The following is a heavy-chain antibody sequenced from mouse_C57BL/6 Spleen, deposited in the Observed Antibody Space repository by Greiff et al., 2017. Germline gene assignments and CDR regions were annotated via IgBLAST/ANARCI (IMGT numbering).Heavy chain of an antibody. CDR2: ISSGGSYT. V-gene: IGHV5-6*01. D-gene: IGHD2-5*01. Sequence: EVQLVESGGDLVKPGGSLKLSCAASGFTFSSYGMSWVRQTPDKRLEWVATISSGGSYTNYPNSVKGRFTISRDNAKNTLYLQMSSLKSEDTAMYYCARQGSNYEYAMDYWGQGTSVTVSS. CDR1: GFTFSSYG. J-gene: IGHJ4*01. CDR3: ARQGSNYEYAMDY.